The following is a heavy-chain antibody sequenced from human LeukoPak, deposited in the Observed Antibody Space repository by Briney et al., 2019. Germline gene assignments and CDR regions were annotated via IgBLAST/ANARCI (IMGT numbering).Heavy chain of an antibody. V-gene: IGHV3-7*01. CDR2: IKEDGSEK. Sequence: PGGSLRLSCAASGFTFSSNWMTWVRQAPGKGLEWVTNIKEDGSEKKYEDSVKGRFTISRDNAENSLYLQMNSLRAEDTAVYYCARATKELALDYWGQGTLVTVSS. D-gene: IGHD1-1*01. CDR1: GFTFSSNW. J-gene: IGHJ4*02. CDR3: ARATKELALDY.